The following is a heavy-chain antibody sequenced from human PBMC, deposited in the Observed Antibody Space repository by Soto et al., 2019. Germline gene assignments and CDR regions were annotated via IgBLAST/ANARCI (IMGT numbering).Heavy chain of an antibody. Sequence: GGSLRLSCAPSVCSFSSHAMHWVRQTPGKGLEWVAVISHDGGEKYYADSVKGRFFISRHNLENTMWLQMTSLRTDDTGLYYCASASAHIAGAGRLDYWGQGKLVTVSS. V-gene: IGHV3-30*14. D-gene: IGHD1-26*01. CDR1: VCSFSSHA. CDR2: ISHDGGEK. J-gene: IGHJ4*02. CDR3: ASASAHIAGAGRLDY.